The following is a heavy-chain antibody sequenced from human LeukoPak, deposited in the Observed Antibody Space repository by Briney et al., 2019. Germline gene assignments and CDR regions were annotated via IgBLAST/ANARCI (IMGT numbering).Heavy chain of an antibody. CDR3: AREDGIAAAGILID. J-gene: IGHJ4*02. V-gene: IGHV1-2*02. Sequence: GASVKVSCKASGYTFTGYYMHWVRQAPGQGLEWMGWINPTSGGTNYAQKFQGRVTMTRDTSISTAYMELSRLRSDDTAVYYCAREDGIAAAGILIDWGQGTLVTVSS. D-gene: IGHD6-13*01. CDR1: GYTFTGYY. CDR2: INPTSGGT.